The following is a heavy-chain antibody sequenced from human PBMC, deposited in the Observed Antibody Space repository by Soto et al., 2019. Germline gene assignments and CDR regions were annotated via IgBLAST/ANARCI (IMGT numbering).Heavy chain of an antibody. Sequence: EVQLVESGGGLVQPGGSLRLSCTASRFTVSDYEMHWVRLTPEKGLEWVSSIDRSSTATYYADSVKGRFTFSRDSAKNSLYLQMNSLRVEDTAVYYCARGWVDGVHFDNWGQGTLVTVSS. V-gene: IGHV3-48*03. D-gene: IGHD1-1*01. J-gene: IGHJ4*02. CDR2: IDRSSTAT. CDR3: ARGWVDGVHFDN. CDR1: RFTVSDYE.